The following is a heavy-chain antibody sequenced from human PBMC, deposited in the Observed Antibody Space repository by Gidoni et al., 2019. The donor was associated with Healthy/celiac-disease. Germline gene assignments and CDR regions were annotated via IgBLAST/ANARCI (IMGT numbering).Heavy chain of an antibody. J-gene: IGHJ4*02. Sequence: EVQLVESGGGLVQPGGSLRLSCAASGFTFSSYDMHWVRQATGKGLEWVSAIGTAGDTYYPGYVKGRFTISRENAKNSLYLQMNSLRAGDTAVYYCARGPTTMVRGSYYFDYWGQGTLVTVSS. CDR2: IGTAGDT. CDR1: GFTFSSYD. V-gene: IGHV3-13*04. CDR3: ARGPTTMVRGSYYFDY. D-gene: IGHD3-10*01.